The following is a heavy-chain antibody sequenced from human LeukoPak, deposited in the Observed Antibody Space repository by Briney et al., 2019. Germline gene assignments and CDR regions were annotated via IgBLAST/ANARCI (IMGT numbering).Heavy chain of an antibody. J-gene: IGHJ6*02. CDR2: IYSGGTT. CDR1: GITVSRSY. Sequence: GGSLRLSCAASGITVSRSYMNWVRQAPGKGLEGVSVIYSGGTTDYSDSVKGPFTISRDKSKNTLFLQMNSLRVEDTAVYYCARGEDNWIYKRVHKTMDVWGQGTTVTVSS. D-gene: IGHD1-7*01. V-gene: IGHV3-66*02. CDR3: ARGEDNWIYKRVHKTMDV.